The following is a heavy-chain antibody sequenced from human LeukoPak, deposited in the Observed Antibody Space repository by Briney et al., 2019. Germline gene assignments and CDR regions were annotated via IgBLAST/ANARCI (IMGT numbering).Heavy chain of an antibody. CDR1: GYTFTSYY. CDR3: ARDYGYSSGWIGPTDFDY. V-gene: IGHV1-46*01. D-gene: IGHD6-19*01. J-gene: IGHJ4*02. CDR2: INPSGGST. Sequence: ASVKVSCKASGYTFTSYYMHWVRQAPGQGLEWMGIINPSGGSTSYAQKFQGRVTMTRDTSTSTVYMELNSLRSEDTAVYYCARDYGYSSGWIGPTDFDYWGQGTLVTVSS.